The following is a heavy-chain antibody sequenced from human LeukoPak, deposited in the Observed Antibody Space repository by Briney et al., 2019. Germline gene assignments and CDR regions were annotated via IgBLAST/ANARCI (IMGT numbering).Heavy chain of an antibody. CDR2: INPNSGGT. CDR3: ARVLANLGDWFDP. V-gene: IGHV1-2*02. J-gene: IGHJ5*02. Sequence: ASVKVSCKASGYTFTGYYMHWVRQAPGQGLEWMGWINPNSGGTNYAQKFQGRVTMTRDTSISTAYMELSRLRSDDTAVYYCARVLANLGDWFDPWGQGTLVTVSS. D-gene: IGHD4/OR15-4a*01. CDR1: GYTFTGYY.